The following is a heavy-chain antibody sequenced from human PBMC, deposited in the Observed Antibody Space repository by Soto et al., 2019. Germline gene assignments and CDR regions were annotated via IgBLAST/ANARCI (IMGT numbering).Heavy chain of an antibody. D-gene: IGHD3-16*01. CDR2: IWSDASRE. J-gene: IGHJ6*02. CDR3: AGEPKGGAYDMDV. V-gene: IGHV3-33*01. CDR1: RLTFSTYD. Sequence: QVQLVESGGGVVQPGTSLRLSCVASRLTFSTYDMHWVRQAPGKGLEWVALIWSDASREFYADSVKGRFSISRDNSKNTLFLQMNGLRAEDTAVYYCAGEPKGGAYDMDVWGQGTMVTVSS.